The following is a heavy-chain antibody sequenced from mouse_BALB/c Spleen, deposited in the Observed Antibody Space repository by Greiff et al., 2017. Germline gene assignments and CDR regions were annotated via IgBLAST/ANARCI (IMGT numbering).Heavy chain of an antibody. CDR1: GYSITSGYY. J-gene: IGHJ4*01. V-gene: IGHV3-6*02. D-gene: IGHD2-1*01. Sequence: EVQLQQSGPGLVKPSQSLSLTCSVTGYSITSGYYWNWIRQFPGNKLEWMGYISYDGSNNYNPSLKNRISITRDTSKNQFFLKLNSVTTEDTATYYCARDQGLPGGQGTSVSVSS. CDR3: ARDQGLP. CDR2: ISYDGSN.